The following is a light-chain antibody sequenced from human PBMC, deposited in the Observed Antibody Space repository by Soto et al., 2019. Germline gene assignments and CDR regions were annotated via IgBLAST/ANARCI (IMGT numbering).Light chain of an antibody. CDR3: HQRQSWPRT. CDR1: QYINTR. Sequence: IVLTQSPATLSSFPGDRVTLSCRASQYINTRLAWYQHRPGQAPRLLIYQTSLRAAGIPARFSASVSGTDVTLTISDVKKEDGALYYCHQRQSWPRTFGQGTKVDIK. J-gene: IGKJ1*01. CDR2: QTS. V-gene: IGKV3D-11*03.